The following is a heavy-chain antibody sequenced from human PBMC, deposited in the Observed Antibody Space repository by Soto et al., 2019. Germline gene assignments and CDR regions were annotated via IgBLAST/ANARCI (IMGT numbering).Heavy chain of an antibody. CDR2: INPSGGST. D-gene: IGHD6-13*01. Sequence: ASVKVSCKASGYTFTSYYMHWVRQAPGQGLEWMGIINPSGGSTSYAQKFQGRVTMTRDTSTSTVYMELSSLRSEDTAVYYCARAGAAAGTETSYYYYYGMGVWGQGTTVTVSS. V-gene: IGHV1-46*01. J-gene: IGHJ6*02. CDR3: ARAGAAAGTETSYYYYYGMGV. CDR1: GYTFTSYY.